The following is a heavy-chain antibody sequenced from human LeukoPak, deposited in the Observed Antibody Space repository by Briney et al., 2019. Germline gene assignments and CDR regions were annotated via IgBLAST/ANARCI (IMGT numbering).Heavy chain of an antibody. J-gene: IGHJ4*02. V-gene: IGHV3-64*01. CDR1: GFTVSSYS. CDR2: ISANGRST. Sequence: PGRSLRLSYAASGFTVSSYSMHWVRQAPGKGLDFVSAISANGRSTYYASSVKGRFTISRDNSKNTLYLQMGSLRAEDLAVYYCARVGLGSGFDYWGQGTLVTVSS. D-gene: IGHD1-26*01. CDR3: ARVGLGSGFDY.